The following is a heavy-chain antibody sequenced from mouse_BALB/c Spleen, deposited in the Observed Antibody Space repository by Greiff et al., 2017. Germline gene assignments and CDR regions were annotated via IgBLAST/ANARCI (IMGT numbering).Heavy chain of an antibody. CDR1: GFTFTDYY. CDR3: ARDGNYVLFAD. V-gene: IGHV7-3*02. CDR2: IRNKANGYTT. J-gene: IGHJ3*01. D-gene: IGHD2-1*01. Sequence: EVQRVESGGGLVQPGGSLRLSCATSGFTFTDYYMSWVRQPPGKALEWLGFIRNKANGYTTEYSASVKGRFTISRDNSQSILYLQMNTLRAEDSATYYCARDGNYVLFADWGQGTLVTVAA.